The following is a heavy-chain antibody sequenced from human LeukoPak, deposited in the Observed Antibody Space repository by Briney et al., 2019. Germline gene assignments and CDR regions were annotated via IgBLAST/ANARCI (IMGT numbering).Heavy chain of an antibody. V-gene: IGHV4-59*13. CDR1: GGSISSYY. D-gene: IGHD6-19*01. J-gene: IGHJ4*02. CDR2: IYYSGST. Sequence: TSETLSLTCTVSGGSISSYYWSWIRQPPGKGLEWIGYIYYSGSTNYNPSLKSRVTISVDTSKNQFSLKLSSVTAADTAVYYCARVLGWQSGWPYYFDYWGQGTLVTVSS. CDR3: ARVLGWQSGWPYYFDY.